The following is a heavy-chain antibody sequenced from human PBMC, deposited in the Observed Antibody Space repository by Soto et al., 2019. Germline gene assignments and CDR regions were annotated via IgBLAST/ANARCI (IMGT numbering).Heavy chain of an antibody. CDR1: GGTFSSYA. D-gene: IGHD3-3*01. V-gene: IGHV1-69*13. CDR2: IIPIFGTA. Sequence: RASVKVSCKASGGTFSSYAISWVRQAPGQGLEWMGGIIPIFGTANYAQKFQGRVTITADESTSTAYMELSSLRSEDTAVYYCARESVEVVIPLGPFDYWGQGTLVTVSS. CDR3: ARESVEVVIPLGPFDY. J-gene: IGHJ4*02.